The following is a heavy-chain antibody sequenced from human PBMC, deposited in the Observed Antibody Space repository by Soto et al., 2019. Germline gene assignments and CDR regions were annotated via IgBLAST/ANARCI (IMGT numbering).Heavy chain of an antibody. CDR1: GFTFSIYA. Sequence: PGGSLRLSCAASGFTFSIYAMTWVRQAPGKGLEWVSSISGSDATTYYADSVKGRFTISRDNSKNTLFLQMNSLEAEDTAVYYCARYYYVSGSNWFGPWGQGTLVTVSS. CDR2: ISGSDATT. J-gene: IGHJ5*02. CDR3: ARYYYVSGSNWFGP. V-gene: IGHV3-23*01. D-gene: IGHD3-10*01.